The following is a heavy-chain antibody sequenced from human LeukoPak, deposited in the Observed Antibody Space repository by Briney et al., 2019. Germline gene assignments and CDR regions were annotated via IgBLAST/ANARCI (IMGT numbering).Heavy chain of an antibody. D-gene: IGHD2-21*02. CDR1: GFTFSSYA. Sequence: GGSLRLSCAASGFTFSSYAMHWVRQAPGKGLEWVAVISYDGSNKYYADSVKGRFTISRDNSKNTLYLQMNSLRAEDTAVYYCAKYGAYCGGDCYSNAEYFQHWGQGTLVTVSS. CDR3: AKYGAYCGGDCYSNAEYFQH. CDR2: ISYDGSNK. J-gene: IGHJ1*01. V-gene: IGHV3-30-3*02.